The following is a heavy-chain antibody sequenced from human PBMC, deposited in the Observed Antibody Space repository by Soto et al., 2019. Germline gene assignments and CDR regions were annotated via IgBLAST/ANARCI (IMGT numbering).Heavy chain of an antibody. V-gene: IGHV5-51*01. D-gene: IGHD5-18*01. J-gene: IGHJ6*02. CDR3: ARHRRDTALNV. Sequence: EASVKVSCKASGGTFSSYAIGWVRQMPGKGLEWMGIIYPGDSDTRYNPSFQGQVTISADKSVSTAYLQWSSLKASDTAMYYCARHRRDTALNVWGQGTSVTVSS. CDR1: GGTFSSYA. CDR2: IYPGDSDT.